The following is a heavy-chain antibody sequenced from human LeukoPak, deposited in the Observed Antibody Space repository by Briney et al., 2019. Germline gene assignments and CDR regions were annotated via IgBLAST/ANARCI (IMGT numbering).Heavy chain of an antibody. V-gene: IGHV1-69*01. CDR2: IIPIFGTA. CDR1: GGTFSSYA. CDR3: AIYLSIAAAGTIGFDY. J-gene: IGHJ4*02. D-gene: IGHD6-13*01. Sequence: GSSVKVSFKASGGTFSSYAISWVRQAPGQGLEWMVRIIPIFGTANYAQEFQGRVTITADESTSTAYMELSSLRSEDTAVYYCAIYLSIAAAGTIGFDYWGQGTLVTVSS.